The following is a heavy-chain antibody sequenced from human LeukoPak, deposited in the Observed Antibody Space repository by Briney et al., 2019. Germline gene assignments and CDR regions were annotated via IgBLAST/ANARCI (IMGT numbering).Heavy chain of an antibody. D-gene: IGHD4-11*01. J-gene: IGHJ4*02. CDR1: GFTVSSNY. Sequence: GGSLRLSCAASGFTVSSNYMSWVRQAPGEGLEWVSVIYSGGSTYYADSVKGRFTISRDNSKNTLYLQMNSLRAEDTAVYYCARYGTPRGTVTLAFDYWGQGTLVTVSS. CDR3: ARYGTPRGTVTLAFDY. V-gene: IGHV3-66*02. CDR2: IYSGGST.